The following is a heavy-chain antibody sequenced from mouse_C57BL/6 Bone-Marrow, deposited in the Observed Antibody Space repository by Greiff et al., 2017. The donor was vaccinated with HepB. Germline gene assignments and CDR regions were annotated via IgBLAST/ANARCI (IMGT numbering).Heavy chain of an antibody. D-gene: IGHD1-1*01. CDR1: GYTFTGYW. CDR3: ARPMVLLRFDY. Sequence: VHLVESGAELMKPGASVKLSCKATGYTFTGYWIEWVKQRPGHGLEWIGEILPGSGSTNYNDKFKGKATFTADTSSNTAYMQLSSLTTEDSAIYYCARPMVLLRFDYWGQGTTLTVSS. CDR2: ILPGSGST. V-gene: IGHV1-9*01. J-gene: IGHJ2*01.